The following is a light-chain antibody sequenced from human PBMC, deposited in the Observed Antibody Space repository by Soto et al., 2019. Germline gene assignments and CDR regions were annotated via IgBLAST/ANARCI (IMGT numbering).Light chain of an antibody. CDR1: KSVSSY. Sequence: EIVLTQSPATVSLYPCERATLSCMASKSVSSYLAWYQQKPGQAPRLLIFDASNRATGIPARFSGSGSGTDFTLTISSLEPEEVAVYSCPLRSYWPLPLGQGTRLEIK. CDR3: PLRSYWPLP. V-gene: IGKV3-11*01. CDR2: DAS. J-gene: IGKJ5*01.